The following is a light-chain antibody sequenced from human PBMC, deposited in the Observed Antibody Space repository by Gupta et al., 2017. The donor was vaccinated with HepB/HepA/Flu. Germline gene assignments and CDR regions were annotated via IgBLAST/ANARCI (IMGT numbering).Light chain of an antibody. J-gene: IGLJ1*01. V-gene: IGLV1-47*01. Sequence: SVLSQSPSASGTPGLRVTISCSGSSSTIESNFVYWYQQLPGTAPILLIYRDNQRPSGIPDRFSGSKSVTSATLAISGLRSEDEADYYCATWVDSLSAYLFGTGTTVTVL. CDR3: ATWVDSLSAYL. CDR2: RDN. CDR1: SSTIESNF.